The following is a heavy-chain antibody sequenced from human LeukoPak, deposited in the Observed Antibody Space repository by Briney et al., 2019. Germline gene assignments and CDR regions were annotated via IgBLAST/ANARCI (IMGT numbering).Heavy chain of an antibody. D-gene: IGHD3-10*01. V-gene: IGHV4-38-2*02. CDR3: ARGFVLLWFGELLKPIISQYYYYYYMDV. Sequence: SETLSLTCTVSGYSISSGYYWGWLRQPPGKGLEWIGEINHSGSTNYNPSLKSRVTISVDTSKNQFSLKLSSVTAADTAVYYCARGFVLLWFGELLKPIISQYYYYYYMDVWGKGTTVTVSS. CDR1: GYSISSGYY. CDR2: INHSGST. J-gene: IGHJ6*03.